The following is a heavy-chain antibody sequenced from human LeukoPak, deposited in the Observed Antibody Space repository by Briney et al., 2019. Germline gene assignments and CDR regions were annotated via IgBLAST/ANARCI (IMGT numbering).Heavy chain of an antibody. CDR1: GFTFSDYA. CDR2: ISCSGRTT. J-gene: IGHJ6*03. CDR3: ARVQAGGVLQLYYYYYYYMDV. V-gene: IGHV3-23*01. Sequence: GGSLRLSCAASGFTFSDYAVSWVRQAPGKVLEWVSGISCSGRTTYYAVSVTGRFTISRDNSKNTLYLQMNSLRGEDTAVYYCARVQAGGVLQLYYYYYYYMDVWGKGTTVTVSS. D-gene: IGHD2-8*02.